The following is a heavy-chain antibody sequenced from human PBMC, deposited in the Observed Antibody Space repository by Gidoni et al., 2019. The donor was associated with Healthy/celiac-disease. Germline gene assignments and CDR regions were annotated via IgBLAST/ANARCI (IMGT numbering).Heavy chain of an antibody. CDR3: ASGDRFLEWLSSAVFDY. J-gene: IGHJ4*02. D-gene: IGHD3-3*01. CDR2: IIPIFGTA. CDR1: GGTFSSYA. V-gene: IGHV1-69*01. Sequence: QVQLVQSGAEVKKPGSSVKVSCKASGGTFSSYAISWVRQAPGQGLEWMGGIIPIFGTANYAQKCQGRVTITADESTSTAYMELSSLRSEDTAVYYCASGDRFLEWLSSAVFDYWGQGTLVTVSS.